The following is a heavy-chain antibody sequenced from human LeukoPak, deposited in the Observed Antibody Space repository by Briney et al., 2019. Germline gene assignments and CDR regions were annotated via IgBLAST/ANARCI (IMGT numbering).Heavy chain of an antibody. CDR2: IYTSGST. V-gene: IGHV4-4*07. Sequence: SETLSLTCTVSGYSISSGYYWSWIRQPAGKGLEWIGRIYTSGSTNYNPSLKSRVTMSVDTSKNQFSLKLSSVTAADTAVYYCAREYYYGSGIMDVWGKGTTVTISS. CDR3: AREYYYGSGIMDV. J-gene: IGHJ6*04. CDR1: GYSISSGYY. D-gene: IGHD3-10*01.